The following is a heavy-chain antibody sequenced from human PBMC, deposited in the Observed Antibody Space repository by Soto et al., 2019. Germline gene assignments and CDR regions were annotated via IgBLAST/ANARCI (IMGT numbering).Heavy chain of an antibody. CDR1: GGSVSSGSYY. D-gene: IGHD1-26*01. V-gene: IGHV4-61*01. CDR2: IYYSGST. J-gene: IGHJ5*02. CDR3: ATQEVGGSYVYTFDP. Sequence: SETLSLTCTVSGGSVSSGSYYWSWIRQPPGKGLEWIGCIYYSGSTNYNPSLKSRVTISVDTSKNQFSLKLSSVTAADTAVYYCATQEVGGSYVYTFDPWGQGTLVTVSS.